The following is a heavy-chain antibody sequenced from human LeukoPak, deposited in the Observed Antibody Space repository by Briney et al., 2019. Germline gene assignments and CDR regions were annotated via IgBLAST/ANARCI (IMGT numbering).Heavy chain of an antibody. D-gene: IGHD6-13*01. CDR3: ARSSYSSSWFYWYFDL. CDR2: IRYDGSNK. Sequence: GGSLRLSCAASGFTFSSYGMHWVRQAPGKGLEWVAFIRYDGSNKYYADSVKGRFTISRDNSKNTLYLQMNSLRAEDTAVYYCARSSYSSSWFYWYFDLWGRGTLVTVSS. J-gene: IGHJ2*01. V-gene: IGHV3-30*02. CDR1: GFTFSSYG.